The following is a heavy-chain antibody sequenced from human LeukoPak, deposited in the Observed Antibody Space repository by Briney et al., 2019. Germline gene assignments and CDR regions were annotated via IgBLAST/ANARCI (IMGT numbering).Heavy chain of an antibody. CDR1: GGSFSGYY. Sequence: SETLSLTCAVYGGSFSGYYWSWIRQPPGKGLEWIGEISTNYNPSLKSRVTISVDTSKNQFSLKLSSVTAADTAVYYCARGHPGRIWGQGTLVTVSS. D-gene: IGHD2/OR15-2a*01. CDR3: ARGHPGRI. V-gene: IGHV4-34*01. CDR2: IST. J-gene: IGHJ4*02.